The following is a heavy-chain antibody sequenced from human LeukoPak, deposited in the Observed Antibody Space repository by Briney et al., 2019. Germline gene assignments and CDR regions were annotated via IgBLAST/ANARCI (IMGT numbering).Heavy chain of an antibody. J-gene: IGHJ4*02. CDR1: GGSISSGNYY. D-gene: IGHD4/OR15-4a*01. Sequence: SETLSLTCTVSGGSISSGNYYWSWIRQPAGKGLEWIGRIYTSGSTTYIPSLKSRVTISADTSKNQVSLKLSSVTAADTAMYYCARESDLSNYDRTDYWGQGTLVTVSS. V-gene: IGHV4-61*02. CDR3: ARESDLSNYDRTDY. CDR2: IYTSGST.